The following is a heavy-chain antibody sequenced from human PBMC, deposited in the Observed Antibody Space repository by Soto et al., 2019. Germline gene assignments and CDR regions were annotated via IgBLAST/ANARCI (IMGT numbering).Heavy chain of an antibody. Sequence: QAQLVQSGAEVKKPGASVKVSCKASGYTFSSYGITWVRQAPGQGLEWMAWISGYNGNTNYAQNLQGRVTMTTDTSTNTAYMELRSPRSDDTAVYYCARDDFVVRGVYYYYGMDVWGQGTTVTVSS. V-gene: IGHV1-18*01. CDR3: ARDDFVVRGVYYYYGMDV. J-gene: IGHJ6*02. CDR1: GYTFSSYG. CDR2: ISGYNGNT. D-gene: IGHD3-10*01.